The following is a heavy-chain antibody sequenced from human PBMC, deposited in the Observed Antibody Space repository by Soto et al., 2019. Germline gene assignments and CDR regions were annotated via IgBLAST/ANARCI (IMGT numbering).Heavy chain of an antibody. V-gene: IGHV1-3*02. CDR1: GYTFTSYA. J-gene: IGHJ4*02. D-gene: IGHD2-21*02. CDR2: SNAGNGNT. CDR3: ARARACGGDCYYFDY. Sequence: QVQLVQSGAEVKKPGASVKVSCKASGYTFTSYAMHWVRQAPGQRLEWMGWSNAGNGNTKYSQEFQGRVTITRDTSASTAYMELSSLRSKDMAVYYCARARACGGDCYYFDYWGQGTLVTVSS.